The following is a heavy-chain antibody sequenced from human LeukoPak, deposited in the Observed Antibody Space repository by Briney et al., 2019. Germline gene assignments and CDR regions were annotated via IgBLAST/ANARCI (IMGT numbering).Heavy chain of an antibody. D-gene: IGHD3-22*01. CDR2: ISSSSSYI. Sequence: PGGSLRLSCAASGFTFSSYSMNWVRQAPGKGLEWVSSISSSSSYIYYADSVKGRFTISRDNAKNSLYLQMNSLRAEDTAVYYCARGSSGYTIWDAFDIWGQGTMVTVSS. CDR3: ARGSSGYTIWDAFDI. CDR1: GFTFSSYS. V-gene: IGHV3-21*01. J-gene: IGHJ3*02.